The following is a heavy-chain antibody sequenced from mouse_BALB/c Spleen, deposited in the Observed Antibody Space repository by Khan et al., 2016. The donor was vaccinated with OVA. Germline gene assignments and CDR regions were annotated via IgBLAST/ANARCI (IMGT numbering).Heavy chain of an antibody. D-gene: IGHD2-10*01. CDR2: IWGDEST. CDR1: GFSLTGYG. CDR3: ARAYYGNYREAMDY. V-gene: IGHV2-6-7*01. J-gene: IGHJ4*01. Sequence: QVQLKESGPGLVAPSQSLSITCTVSGFSLTGYGVNWVRQPPGKGLEWLGMIWGDESTDCNSALKSRLNISKDNSKSQVFLKMNSLQTDDTARYXCARAYYGNYREAMDYWGQGTSVTVSS.